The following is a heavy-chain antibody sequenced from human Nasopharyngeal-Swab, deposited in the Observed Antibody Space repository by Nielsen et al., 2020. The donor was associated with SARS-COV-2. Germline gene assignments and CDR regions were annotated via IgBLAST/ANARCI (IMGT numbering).Heavy chain of an antibody. CDR1: GGSFSGYY. CDR3: ARHGPDYSSSWRYYYYGMDV. D-gene: IGHD6-13*01. CDR2: INHSGST. J-gene: IGHJ6*02. Sequence: GSLRLSCAVYGGSFSGYYWSWIRQPPGKGLEWIGEINHSGSTNYNPSLKSRVTISVDTSKNQFSLKLSSVTAADTAVYYCARHGPDYSSSWRYYYYGMDVWGQGTTVTVSS. V-gene: IGHV4-34*01.